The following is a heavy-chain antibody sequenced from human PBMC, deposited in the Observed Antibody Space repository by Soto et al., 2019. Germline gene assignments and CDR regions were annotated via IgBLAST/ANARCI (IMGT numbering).Heavy chain of an antibody. Sequence: QVQLHESGPRLVKPSEPLSLTCTVSGGSISTYYWSWIRQPPGKGLECIGYIYYSWSTYYNPHRNLRLTISVETSSNQFSLKMLSLPPADTGVDYCASDASAPLGSISRHFDSWGQGTRGTVSS. CDR1: GGSISTYY. CDR2: IYYSWST. J-gene: IGHJ4*02. V-gene: IGHV4-59*01. D-gene: IGHD1-26*01. CDR3: ASDASAPLGSISRHFDS.